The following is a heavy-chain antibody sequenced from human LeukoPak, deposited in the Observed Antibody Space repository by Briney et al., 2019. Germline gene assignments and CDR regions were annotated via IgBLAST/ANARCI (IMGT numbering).Heavy chain of an antibody. D-gene: IGHD6-13*01. CDR3: VREGAAASVDY. Sequence: GGSLRLSFAASGFTFSSYALHWARQAPGKGLEYVSAISSNGGATYYANSVKGRFTISRDNSKNTLYLQMGSLRTEDMALYYCVREGAAASVDYWGQGTLVTVSS. J-gene: IGHJ4*02. CDR1: GFTFSSYA. V-gene: IGHV3-64*01. CDR2: ISSNGGAT.